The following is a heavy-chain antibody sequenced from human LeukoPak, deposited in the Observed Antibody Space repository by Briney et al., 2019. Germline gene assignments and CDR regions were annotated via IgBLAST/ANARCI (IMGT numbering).Heavy chain of an antibody. D-gene: IGHD3-16*01. Sequence: SETLSLTCTVSGGSISSYYWSWIRQPPGKGLEWIGSIHYTGNTYCNASLKSRVTMSVDTSKNQFSLKLSSMTAADTAVYYCARHFSLGAFDIWGQGTMVSVSS. J-gene: IGHJ3*02. CDR2: IHYTGNT. CDR1: GGSISSYY. CDR3: ARHFSLGAFDI. V-gene: IGHV4-39*01.